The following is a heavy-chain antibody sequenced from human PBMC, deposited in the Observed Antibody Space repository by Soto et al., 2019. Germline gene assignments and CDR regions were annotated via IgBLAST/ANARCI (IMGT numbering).Heavy chain of an antibody. Sequence: SETLSLTCSVSGGSISSYYWSWIRQPPGKGLEWIGYIYYSGSTNYNPSLKSRVTISVDTSKNQFSLKLSSVTAADTAVYYCARTSLPMTTIEYWGQGTLVTVSS. CDR3: ARTSLPMTTIEY. D-gene: IGHD4-17*01. CDR2: IYYSGST. CDR1: GGSISSYY. J-gene: IGHJ4*02. V-gene: IGHV4-59*08.